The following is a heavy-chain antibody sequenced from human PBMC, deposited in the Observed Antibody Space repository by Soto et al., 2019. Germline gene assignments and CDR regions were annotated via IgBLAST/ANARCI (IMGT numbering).Heavy chain of an antibody. CDR1: GFTFSSYA. CDR2: ISYDGSNK. Sequence: QVQLVESGGGVVQPGRSLRLSCAASGFTFSSYAMHWVRQAPGKGLEWVAVISYDGSNKYYADSVKGRFTISRDNSKNTLYLQMNSLKAEETAVYYCASIAALRYYYYGMDVWGQGTTVTVSS. V-gene: IGHV3-30-3*01. CDR3: ASIAALRYYYYGMDV. J-gene: IGHJ6*02. D-gene: IGHD6-6*01.